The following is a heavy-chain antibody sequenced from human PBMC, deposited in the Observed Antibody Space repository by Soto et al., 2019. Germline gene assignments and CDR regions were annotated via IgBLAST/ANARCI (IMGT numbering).Heavy chain of an antibody. Sequence: QVQLVQSGAEVKKPGASVKVSCKASGYTFTSYGISWVRRAPGQGLEWMGWISAYNGNTNYAQKLQGRVTMTTDTSTSTAYMELRSLRSDDTAVYYCARDYDSETTVNRVGFFDLWGRGTLVTVSS. CDR2: ISAYNGNT. D-gene: IGHD4-17*01. J-gene: IGHJ2*01. CDR1: GYTFTSYG. V-gene: IGHV1-18*01. CDR3: ARDYDSETTVNRVGFFDL.